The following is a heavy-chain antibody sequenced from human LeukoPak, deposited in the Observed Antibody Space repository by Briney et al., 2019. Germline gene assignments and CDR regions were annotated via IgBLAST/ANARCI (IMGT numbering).Heavy chain of an antibody. J-gene: IGHJ5*02. CDR2: IYPGDSDT. D-gene: IGHD6-6*01. Sequence: GESLKISCKASGYSFSSYWIGWVRQMPGKGLEWMGIIYPGDSDTRYSPSFQGQVTISADKSISTAYLQWSSLKASDTAMYYCARRTAARAYNWFDPWGQGTLVTVSS. CDR3: ARRTAARAYNWFDP. V-gene: IGHV5-51*01. CDR1: GYSFSSYW.